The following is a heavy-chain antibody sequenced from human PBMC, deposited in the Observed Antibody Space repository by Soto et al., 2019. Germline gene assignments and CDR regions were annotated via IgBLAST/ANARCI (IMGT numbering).Heavy chain of an antibody. CDR1: GFTMSTYS. J-gene: IGHJ4*02. D-gene: IGHD4-17*01. CDR2: ISVTPGIT. V-gene: IGHV3-23*01. Sequence: EMQLLESGGGLVQPGGSLRLSCAASGFTMSTYSVTWVRQAPGKGLEWVSGISVTPGITFYADSVKGRFTISRDSSRSTVYLPMTSLGVDDTAAYYCVKWNGYGAYGGQGTLVSVSS. CDR3: VKWNGYGAY.